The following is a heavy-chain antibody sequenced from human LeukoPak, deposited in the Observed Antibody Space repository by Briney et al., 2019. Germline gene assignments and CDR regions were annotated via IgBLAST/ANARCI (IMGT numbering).Heavy chain of an antibody. Sequence: ASVKVSCKATSRISWVLQAPGQGLEWMGWIGTYGGDTYYAQKFQRRITVTTDTSTSTVYVELRNLRSDGTAVYDCARVLWNFYDESGYTRDFDAWGQGRLVTVS. CDR2: IGTYGGDT. CDR1: TSR. CDR3: ARVLWNFYDESGYTRDFDA. D-gene: IGHD3-22*01. J-gene: IGHJ5*02. V-gene: IGHV1-18*01.